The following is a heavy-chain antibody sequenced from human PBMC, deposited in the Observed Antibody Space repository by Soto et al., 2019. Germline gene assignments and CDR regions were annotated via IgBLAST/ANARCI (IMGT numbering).Heavy chain of an antibody. J-gene: IGHJ4*02. Sequence: QVQLVQSGAEVKKPGSSVKVSCKASGVTFSSETISWVRQAPGQGLEWMGGIIPIFGTPDYPQRFQGRVTITADESTTTVYMELSSLRSDDTAVYYCATELSENPASPFDSWGQGTLVTVSS. D-gene: IGHD3-10*01. CDR3: ATELSENPASPFDS. CDR2: IIPIFGTP. V-gene: IGHV1-69*01. CDR1: GVTFSSET.